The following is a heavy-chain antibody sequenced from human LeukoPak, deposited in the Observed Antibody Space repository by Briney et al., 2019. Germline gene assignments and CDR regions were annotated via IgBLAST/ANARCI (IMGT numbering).Heavy chain of an antibody. CDR2: INPNSGGT. CDR1: GYTFTGYY. J-gene: IGHJ4*02. Sequence: GASVKVSCKASGYTFTGYYMHWVRQAPGQGLEWMGWINPNSGGTNYAQKFQGRVTMTRDTSISTAYMELSRLRSDDTAVYYCARGGKPWLVTSLFDYWGQGTLVTVSS. V-gene: IGHV1-2*02. CDR3: ARGGKPWLVTSLFDY. D-gene: IGHD6-19*01.